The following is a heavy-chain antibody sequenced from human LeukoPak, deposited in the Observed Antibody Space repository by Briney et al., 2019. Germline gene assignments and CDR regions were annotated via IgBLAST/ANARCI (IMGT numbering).Heavy chain of an antibody. CDR3: ARVYSSGYYDAFDI. J-gene: IGHJ3*02. D-gene: IGHD3-22*01. V-gene: IGHV3-53*01. CDR2: IYSGGST. CDR1: GFTVSSNY. Sequence: GGSLRLSCAASGFTVSSNYMSWVRQAPGKGLEWVSVIYSGGSTYYADSVKGRFTISRDNSKNTLYLQMNSLRAEDTAVYYCARVYSSGYYDAFDIWGQGTMVTVSS.